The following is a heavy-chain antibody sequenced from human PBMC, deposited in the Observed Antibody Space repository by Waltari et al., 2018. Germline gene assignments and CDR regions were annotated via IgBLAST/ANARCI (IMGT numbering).Heavy chain of an antibody. CDR3: ARKGSYYGSGTVDY. Sequence: QVQLQQWGAGLLKPSETLSLTCAVYGGSFSGYYWSWIRQPPGKGLDWIGEINHSGSTNYSPSLKSRVTISVDTSKNQFSLKLSSVTAADTAVYYCARKGSYYGSGTVDYWGQGTLVTVSS. D-gene: IGHD3-10*01. CDR1: GGSFSGYY. J-gene: IGHJ4*02. CDR2: INHSGST. V-gene: IGHV4-34*01.